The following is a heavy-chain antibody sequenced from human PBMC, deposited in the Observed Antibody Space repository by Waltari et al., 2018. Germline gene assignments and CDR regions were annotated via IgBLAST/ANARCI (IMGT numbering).Heavy chain of an antibody. CDR3: AKDPVGVRGMRTFDS. D-gene: IGHD3-10*01. CDR1: WFPFSPDP. V-gene: IGHV3-23*01. CDR2: INKNGGET. Sequence: EEQLLQSGGKLVQPGGSLRVPCPASWFPFSPDPVGWVRQAPGKGLEWVSSINKNGGETNYAESVKGRFTISRDNSQNTLFLQLSSLRADDTATYYCAKDPVGVRGMRTFDSWGQGTLVTVAS. J-gene: IGHJ4*02.